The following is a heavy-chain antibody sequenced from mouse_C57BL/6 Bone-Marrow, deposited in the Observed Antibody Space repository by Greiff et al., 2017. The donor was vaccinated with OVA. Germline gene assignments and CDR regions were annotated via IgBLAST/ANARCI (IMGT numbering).Heavy chain of an antibody. V-gene: IGHV1-81*01. CDR3: ARSAIYYYGSSYGWDGD. D-gene: IGHD1-1*01. CDR1: GYTFTSYG. J-gene: IGHJ2*01. Sequence: VQLQESGAELARPGASVKLSCKASGYTFTSYGISWVKQRTGQGLEWIGEIYPRSGNTYYNEKFKGKATLTADKSSSTAYMELRSLTSEDSAVYFCARSAIYYYGSSYGWDGDWGQGTTLTVSS. CDR2: IYPRSGNT.